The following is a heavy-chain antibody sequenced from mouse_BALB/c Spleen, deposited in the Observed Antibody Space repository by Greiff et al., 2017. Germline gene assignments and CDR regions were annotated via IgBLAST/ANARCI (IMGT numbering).Heavy chain of an antibody. J-gene: IGHJ3*01. CDR1: GYTFTSYW. Sequence: QVQLQQPGAELVRPGASVKLSCKASGYTFTSYWINWVKQRPGQGLEWIGNIYPSDSYTNYNQKFKDKATLTVDKSSSTAYMQLSSPTSEDSAVYYCTRGPWCAYWGQGTLVTVSA. CDR3: TRGPWCAY. V-gene: IGHV1-69*02. CDR2: IYPSDSYT.